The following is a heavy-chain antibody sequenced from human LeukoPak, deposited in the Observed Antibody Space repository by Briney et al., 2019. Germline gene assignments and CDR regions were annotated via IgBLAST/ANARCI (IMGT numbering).Heavy chain of an antibody. V-gene: IGHV3-30*02. Sequence: GGSLRLSCAASGFTFSGYGMHWVRQAPGKELEWVAFIRYDGTNKYYADSVKGRFTISRDNSKNTLYLQMNSLRAEDTALYYCAKGYSSSWSYPLDAVDIWGQGTMVTVSS. J-gene: IGHJ3*02. CDR3: AKGYSSSWSYPLDAVDI. CDR1: GFTFSGYG. CDR2: IRYDGTNK. D-gene: IGHD6-13*01.